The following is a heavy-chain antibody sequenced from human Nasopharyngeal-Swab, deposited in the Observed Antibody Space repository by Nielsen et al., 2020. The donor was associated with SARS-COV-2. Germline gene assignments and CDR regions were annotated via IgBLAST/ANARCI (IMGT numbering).Heavy chain of an antibody. CDR3: ARMMAGYDGYLQN. D-gene: IGHD2-2*03. J-gene: IGHJ1*01. CDR2: TQLNNAKT. Sequence: AAVKVSCKASGYTFTSYDINWVGQAPGHGVEGLGRTQLNNAKTVYAQKFQGRVTMTWNTSINTAYMRLSGLRSDDTAVYYCARMMAGYDGYLQNWGQGTLVTVSS. V-gene: IGHV1-8*01. CDR1: GYTFTSYD.